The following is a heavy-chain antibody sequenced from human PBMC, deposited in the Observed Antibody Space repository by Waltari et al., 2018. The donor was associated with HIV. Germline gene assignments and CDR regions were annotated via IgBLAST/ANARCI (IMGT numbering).Heavy chain of an antibody. CDR3: ARDQGPDTAQFDY. CDR2: IYTSGST. V-gene: IGHV4-61*02. CDR1: GGSISSGSYY. Sequence: QVQLQESGPGLVKPSQTLSLTCTVPGGSISSGSYYWSWIRQPAGKGLEWIGSIYTSGSTNYNPSLKSRVTISVDTSKNQFSLKLSSVTAADTAVYYCARDQGPDTAQFDYWGQGTLVTVSS. J-gene: IGHJ4*02. D-gene: IGHD5-18*01.